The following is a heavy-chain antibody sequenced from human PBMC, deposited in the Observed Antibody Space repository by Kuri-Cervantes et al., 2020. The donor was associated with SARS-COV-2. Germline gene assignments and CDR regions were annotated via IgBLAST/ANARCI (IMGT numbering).Heavy chain of an antibody. CDR1: GFTFSSYA. Sequence: ETLSLTCAASGFTFSSYAMSWVRQAPGKGLEWVANIKQDGSEKYYVDSVKGRFTISRDNAKNSLYLQMNSLRAEDTAVYYCARFPHPSYYDFWSGYYNNDAFDIWGQGTMVTVSS. CDR3: ARFPHPSYYDFWSGYYNNDAFDI. J-gene: IGHJ3*02. CDR2: IKQDGSEK. V-gene: IGHV3-7*01. D-gene: IGHD3-3*01.